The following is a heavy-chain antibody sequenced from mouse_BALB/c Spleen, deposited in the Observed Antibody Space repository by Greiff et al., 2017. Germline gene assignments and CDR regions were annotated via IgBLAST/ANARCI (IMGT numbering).Heavy chain of an antibody. V-gene: IGHV3-2*02. CDR1: GYSITSDYA. D-gene: IGHD4-1*01. CDR2: ISYSGST. CDR3: ARSGTGTYY. J-gene: IGHJ2*01. Sequence: EVKLQESGPGLVKPSQSLSLTCTVTGYSITSDYAWNWIRQFPGNQLEWMGYISYSGSTSYNPSLKSRISITRDTSKNQFFLQLNSVTTEDTATYYCARSGTGTYYWGQGTTLTVSS.